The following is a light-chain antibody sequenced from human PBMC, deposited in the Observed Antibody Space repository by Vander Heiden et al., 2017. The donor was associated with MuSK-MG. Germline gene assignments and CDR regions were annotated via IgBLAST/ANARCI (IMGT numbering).Light chain of an antibody. J-gene: IGKJ4*01. V-gene: IGKV1-39*01. Sequence: DVQMTQPPSSLSASVGASVTIACRASQSISSYLNWYQQKPGKDPKSLIYAAASMKSGVTSRCSGSGEGTDFTLTISSRQPEDFVTYYCQQSYSNPRGTFGGGTKVEIK. CDR3: QQSYSNPRGT. CDR2: AAA. CDR1: QSISSY.